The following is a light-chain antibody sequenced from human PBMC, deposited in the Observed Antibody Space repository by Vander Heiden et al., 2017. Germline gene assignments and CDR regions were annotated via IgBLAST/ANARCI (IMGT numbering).Light chain of an antibody. V-gene: IGKV3-20*01. Sequence: EIVLTQSPGNLYLSQGERATLSCRASQSVSSSYLAWYQQKPGQAPRLLIYGASSMATGIPDRFSGSGSGTDFTLTISRLEPEDFAVYYCQQDGSSPETFGQGTKVEIK. J-gene: IGKJ1*01. CDR1: QSVSSSY. CDR3: QQDGSSPET. CDR2: GAS.